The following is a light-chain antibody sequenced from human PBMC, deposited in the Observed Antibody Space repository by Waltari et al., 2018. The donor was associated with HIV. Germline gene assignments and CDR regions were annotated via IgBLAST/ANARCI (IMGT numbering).Light chain of an antibody. Sequence: TVSTQSPGILSLSPGEGATLSCRATQSVSSYLAWYRQKPGQAPRLLIYGVASRATGIPDRSSGSGSGKDFTLSINRLEPEDLAVYYCQQYGTLPVTFGGGTKVEIK. CDR2: GVA. V-gene: IGKV3-20*01. CDR3: QQYGTLPVT. CDR1: QSVSSY. J-gene: IGKJ4*01.